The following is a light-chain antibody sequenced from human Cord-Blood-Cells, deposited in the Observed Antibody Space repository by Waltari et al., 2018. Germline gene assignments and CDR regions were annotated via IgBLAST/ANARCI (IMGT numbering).Light chain of an antibody. V-gene: IGKV1-39*01. Sequence: DIQMTQSPSSLSASVGDRVTITCRASQSISSYLNWYQQKPGKAHKLLIYAASSLQSGVPSRFSGSGSGTDFTLTISSLQPEDFETYYCQQSYSTPPTFGQGTKVEIK. J-gene: IGKJ1*01. CDR3: QQSYSTPPT. CDR2: AAS. CDR1: QSISSY.